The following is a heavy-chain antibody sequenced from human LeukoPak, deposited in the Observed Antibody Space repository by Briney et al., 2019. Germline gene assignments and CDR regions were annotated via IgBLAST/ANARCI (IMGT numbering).Heavy chain of an antibody. CDR1: GFTFSSYG. D-gene: IGHD3-22*01. V-gene: IGHV3-30*19. Sequence: GGSLRLSCAASGFTFSSYGMHWVRQAPGEGLEWVAVISYDGSNKYHADSVKGRFTISRDNSKNTLYLQMNSLRAEDTAVYYCARGLYDSSGYYHPLPYWGQGTLVTVSS. J-gene: IGHJ4*02. CDR2: ISYDGSNK. CDR3: ARGLYDSSGYYHPLPY.